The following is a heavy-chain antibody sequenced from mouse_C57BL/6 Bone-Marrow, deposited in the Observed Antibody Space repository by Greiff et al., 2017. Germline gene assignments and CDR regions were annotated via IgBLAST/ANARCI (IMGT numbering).Heavy chain of an antibody. CDR1: GFTFSSYG. CDR3: ARQTFGY. CDR2: ISSGGSYT. V-gene: IGHV5-6*01. J-gene: IGHJ4*01. Sequence: EVQLVESGGDLVKPGGSLKLPCAASGFTFSSYGMSWVRQTPDKRLEWVATISSGGSYTYYPDSVKGRFTISRDNAKNTLYLQMSSLKSEDTAMYYCARQTFGYWGQGTSVTVSS.